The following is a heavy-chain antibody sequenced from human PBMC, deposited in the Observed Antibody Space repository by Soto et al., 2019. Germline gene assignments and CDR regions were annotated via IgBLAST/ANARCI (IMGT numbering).Heavy chain of an antibody. D-gene: IGHD3-3*01. V-gene: IGHV4-39*01. J-gene: IGHJ6*02. Sequence: PSETLSLTCTVSGGSISSSSYYWGWIRQPPGKGLEWIGSIYYSGSTYYNPSLKSRVTISVDTSKNQFSLKLSSVTAADTAVYYCARLGYYDFWSNYYYYGMDVWRQGTTVTVSS. CDR3: ARLGYYDFWSNYYYYGMDV. CDR1: GGSISSSSYY. CDR2: IYYSGST.